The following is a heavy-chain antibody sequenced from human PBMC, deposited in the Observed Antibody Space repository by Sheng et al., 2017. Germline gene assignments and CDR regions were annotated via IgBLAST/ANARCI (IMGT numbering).Heavy chain of an antibody. Sequence: EVQLVESGGGLVKPGGSLRLSCAASGFTFSSYSMNWVRQAPGKGLEWVSSISSSSSYIYYADSVKGRFTISRDNAKNSLYLQMNSLRAEDTAVYYCARAKSTPKIVVVTSIDYWGQGTLVTVSS. V-gene: IGHV3-21*01. CDR3: ARAKSTPKIVVVTSIDY. CDR1: GFTFSSYS. D-gene: IGHD2-21*02. CDR2: ISSSSSYI. J-gene: IGHJ4*02.